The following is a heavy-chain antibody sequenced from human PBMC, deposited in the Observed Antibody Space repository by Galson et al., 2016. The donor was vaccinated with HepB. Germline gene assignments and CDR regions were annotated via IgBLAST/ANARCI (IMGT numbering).Heavy chain of an antibody. CDR1: GVTFARYS. CDR2: MGGPGDGP. V-gene: IGHV3-23*01. CDR3: AIYIHPKFDP. Sequence: SLRLSCAASGVTFARYSMTWVRQAPGKGLEWVSAMGGPGDGPYYADSVQGRFILSRDESYNTVYLQMNSLRAEDTAINYCAIYIHPKFDPWGQGTLVTVSS. D-gene: IGHD2-2*02. J-gene: IGHJ5*02.